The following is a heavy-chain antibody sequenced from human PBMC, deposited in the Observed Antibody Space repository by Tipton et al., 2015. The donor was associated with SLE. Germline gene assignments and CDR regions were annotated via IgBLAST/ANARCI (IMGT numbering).Heavy chain of an antibody. D-gene: IGHD1-20*01. J-gene: IGHJ6*02. Sequence: TLSLTCTVSGGSISSSSYYWGWIRQPPGKGLEWIGSIYYSGGTYYNPSLKSRVTISVDTSKNQFSLKLSSVTAADTTVYYCAGDPGYNWNDGYYYGMDVWGQGTTVTVSS. CDR3: AGDPGYNWNDGYYYGMDV. CDR2: IYYSGGT. CDR1: GGSISSSSYY. V-gene: IGHV4-39*07.